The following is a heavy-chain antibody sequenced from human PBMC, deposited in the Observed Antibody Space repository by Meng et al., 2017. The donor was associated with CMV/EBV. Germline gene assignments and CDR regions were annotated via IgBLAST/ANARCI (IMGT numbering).Heavy chain of an antibody. CDR3: ARVGRTSCYDY. V-gene: IGHV4-30-4*08. J-gene: IGHJ4*02. Sequence: LLQESGPGLVKPSQTLSLTCTVSGGSSSSGDYYWIWIRQPPGKGLEWIGYIYYSGSTYYNPSLKSRVTISVDTAKNQCSLKLSSVTAADTAVYYCARVGRTSCYDYWGQGTLVTVSS. D-gene: IGHD2-2*01. CDR1: GGSSSSGDYY. CDR2: IYYSGST.